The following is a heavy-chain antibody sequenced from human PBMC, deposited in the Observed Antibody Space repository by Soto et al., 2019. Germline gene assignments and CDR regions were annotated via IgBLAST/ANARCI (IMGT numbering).Heavy chain of an antibody. J-gene: IGHJ4*02. CDR2: INAGNGNT. D-gene: IGHD5-12*01. V-gene: IGHV1-3*01. CDR3: ARVSGYYLPDY. CDR1: GYTFTNYA. Sequence: GASVKVSCKASGYTFTNYAMHWVRQAPRQRLEWMGWINAGNGNTKYSQKFQGRVTITRDTSASTAYMELSSLRSEDTAVYYCARVSGYYLPDYWGQGPLVPASS.